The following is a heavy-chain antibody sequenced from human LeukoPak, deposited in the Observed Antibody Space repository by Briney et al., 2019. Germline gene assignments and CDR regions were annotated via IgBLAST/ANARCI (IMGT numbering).Heavy chain of an antibody. J-gene: IGHJ6*02. CDR3: ARDRCSSTSCYRGGGMDV. Sequence: GASVKVSCKASGYTFTGYYMHWVRQAPGQGLEWVGWINPNSGGTNYAQKFQGRVTMTRDTSISTAYMELSRLRSDDTAVYYCARDRCSSTSCYRGGGMDVWGQGTTVTVSS. D-gene: IGHD2-2*02. V-gene: IGHV1-2*02. CDR2: INPNSGGT. CDR1: GYTFTGYY.